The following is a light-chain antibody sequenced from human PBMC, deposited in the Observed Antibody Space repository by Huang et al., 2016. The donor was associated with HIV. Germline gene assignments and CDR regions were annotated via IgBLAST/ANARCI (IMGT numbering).Light chain of an antibody. CDR1: QAIRND. J-gene: IGKJ1*01. V-gene: IGKV1-6*01. CDR2: AAS. Sequence: AIQMTQSPSSLSAAVGDRVTITCRASQAIRNDLGWYQQRPGKAPKVLIYAASELQSGGPLRFSGSGSGTDFTLTISSLQPEDFATYYCLQDYNYPRTFGQGTKVKI. CDR3: LQDYNYPRT.